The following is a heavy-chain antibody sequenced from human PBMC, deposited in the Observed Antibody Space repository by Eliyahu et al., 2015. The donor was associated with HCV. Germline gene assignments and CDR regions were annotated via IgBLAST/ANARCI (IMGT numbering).Heavy chain of an antibody. CDR2: IXYDGSNK. V-gene: IGHV3-30*18. D-gene: IGHD3-3*01. CDR3: AKGLRGYDFWSGYSTYTAYYYYGMDV. CDR1: GFTFRRYG. J-gene: IGHJ6*02. Sequence: QVQLVESGGGVVQPGRSLRLSCAASGFTFRRYGLHWVRXAPGKGLGWVAVIXYDGSNKYYADSVKGRFTISRDNSKNTLYLQMNSLRAEDTAVYYCAKGLRGYDFWSGYSTYTAYYYYGMDVWGQGTTVTVSS.